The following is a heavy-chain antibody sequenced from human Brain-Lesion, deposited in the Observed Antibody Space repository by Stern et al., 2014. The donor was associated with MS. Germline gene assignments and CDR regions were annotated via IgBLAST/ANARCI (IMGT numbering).Heavy chain of an antibody. J-gene: IGHJ2*01. D-gene: IGHD1-26*01. Sequence: EVQLVESGGGLVQPGGSLRLSCAASGFPFSSYWMHWVRQAPGKGLVWVSRINSDGSSTSYADSEKGRFTISRDNAKNTLYLQMNSLRAEDTAVYYCARRRIVGAYWCFDLWGRGTLVTVSS. CDR1: GFPFSSYW. V-gene: IGHV3-74*02. CDR3: ARRRIVGAYWCFDL. CDR2: INSDGSST.